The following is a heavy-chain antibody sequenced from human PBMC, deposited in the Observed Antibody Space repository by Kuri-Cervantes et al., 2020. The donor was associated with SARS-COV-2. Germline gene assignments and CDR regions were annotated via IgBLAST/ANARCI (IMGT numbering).Heavy chain of an antibody. CDR3: ARSLYGGTSWYYGMDV. D-gene: IGHD4-23*01. V-gene: IGHV3-33*08. CDR2: IWYDGSSK. CDR1: GFTFSSYA. Sequence: GGSLRLSCAAPGFTFSSYAMHWVRQAPGKGLEWVAVIWYDGSSKYHADSVKGRFTISRDNSKNTLYLQMNSLRAEDTAVYYCARSLYGGTSWYYGMDVWGQGTTVTVSS. J-gene: IGHJ6*02.